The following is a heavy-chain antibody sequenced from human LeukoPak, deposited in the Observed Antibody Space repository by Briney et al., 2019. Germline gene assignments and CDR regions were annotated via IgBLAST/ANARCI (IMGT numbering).Heavy chain of an antibody. J-gene: IGHJ2*01. D-gene: IGHD3-10*01. CDR1: GYTFTGYY. Sequence: AASVKVSCKASGYTFTGYYMHWVRQAPGQGLEWMGWINPNSGGTNYAQKFQGRVTMTRDTSISTAYMELSRLRSDDTAVYYCARAPNYGAEGAFDLWGCGTLVTVSS. CDR2: INPNSGGT. CDR3: ARAPNYGAEGAFDL. V-gene: IGHV1-2*02.